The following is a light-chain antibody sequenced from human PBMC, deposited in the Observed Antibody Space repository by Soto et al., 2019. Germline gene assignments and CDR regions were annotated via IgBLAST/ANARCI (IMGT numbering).Light chain of an antibody. J-gene: IGKJ1*01. CDR3: QNYNGAPWT. CDR1: QGISPY. CDR2: AAS. V-gene: IGKV1-27*01. Sequence: DIQMTQSPSSLSASVGDRVTITCRASQGISPYLVWYQQKPGTVPKLLIFAASTFQSGVPSRFSGSGSGTDFTLTISNLQPEDVATYYCQNYNGAPWTFGQGTKVEIK.